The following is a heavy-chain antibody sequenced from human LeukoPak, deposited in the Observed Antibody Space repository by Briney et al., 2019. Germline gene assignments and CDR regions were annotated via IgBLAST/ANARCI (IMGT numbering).Heavy chain of an antibody. CDR1: GDSITYSY. D-gene: IGHD3-16*01. CDR3: ARDTGGRFFDY. J-gene: IGHJ4*02. V-gene: IGHV4-59*01. CDR2: VYYSGST. Sequence: PSETLSLTCTVSGDSITYSYWSWIRQPPGRGLEWIGYVYYSGSTSYNPSLKSRVTISVDTSKKHFSLMLSSVTAADTAVYYCARDTGGRFFDYWGQGTLVTVSS.